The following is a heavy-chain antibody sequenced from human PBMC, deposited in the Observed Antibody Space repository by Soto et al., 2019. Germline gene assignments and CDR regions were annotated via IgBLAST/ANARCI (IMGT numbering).Heavy chain of an antibody. D-gene: IGHD3-22*01. J-gene: IGHJ6*02. CDR3: SRPDEGGYSSNHHYYYALDV. V-gene: IGHV1-69*01. Sequence: QVQLVQSGAEVKKPGSSVKVSCKASGGTFRSYSISWVRQAPGQGLEWMGGIIPIFDITNYAQKFQGRVTITADESTSTAYMELSSLGSDETAVYYCSRPDEGGYSSNHHYYYALDVCGQGTTVTV. CDR1: GGTFRSYS. CDR2: IIPIFDIT.